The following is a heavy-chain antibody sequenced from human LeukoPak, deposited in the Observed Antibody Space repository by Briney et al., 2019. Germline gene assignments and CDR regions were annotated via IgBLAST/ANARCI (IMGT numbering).Heavy chain of an antibody. V-gene: IGHV1-69*04. D-gene: IGHD3-10*01. J-gene: IGHJ4*02. Sequence: GASVKVSCKASGGTFSSYAISWVRQAPGQGLEWMGRIIPILGIANYAQKFQGRVTITADKSTSTAYMELSSLRSEDTAVYYCARFVNDIDFDYWGQGTLVTVSS. CDR1: GGTFSSYA. CDR3: ARFVNDIDFDY. CDR2: IIPILGIA.